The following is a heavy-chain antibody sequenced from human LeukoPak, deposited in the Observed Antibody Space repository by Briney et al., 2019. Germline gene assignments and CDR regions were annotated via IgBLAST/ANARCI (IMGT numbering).Heavy chain of an antibody. Sequence: GASVKVSCKASGGTFSSYAISWVRQAPGQGLEWMGGIIPTFGTANYAQKFQGRVTITADESTSTAYMELSSLRSEDTAVYYCARVGIGGSYYEDYYYYYGMDVWGQGTTVTVSS. J-gene: IGHJ6*02. V-gene: IGHV1-69*13. CDR3: ARVGIGGSYYEDYYYYYGMDV. CDR2: IIPTFGTA. D-gene: IGHD1-26*01. CDR1: GGTFSSYA.